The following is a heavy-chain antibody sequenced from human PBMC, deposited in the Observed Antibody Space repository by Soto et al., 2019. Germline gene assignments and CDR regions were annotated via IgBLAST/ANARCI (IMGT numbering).Heavy chain of an antibody. CDR1: GHTFTSYG. CDR2: ISAYNGNT. V-gene: IGHV1-18*04. J-gene: IGHJ3*02. D-gene: IGHD3-22*01. CDR3: AQYYYDSSGYPDDAFDI. Sequence: ASVKVSCKASGHTFTSYGISWVRQAPGQGLEWMGWISAYNGNTNYAQKLQGRVTMTTDTSTSTAYMELRSLRSDDTAVYYCAQYYYDSSGYPDDAFDIWGQGTMVTVSS.